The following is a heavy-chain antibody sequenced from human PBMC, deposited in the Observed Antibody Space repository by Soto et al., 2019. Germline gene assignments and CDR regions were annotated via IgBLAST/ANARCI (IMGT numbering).Heavy chain of an antibody. Sequence: PSQTLSLTCAISGDSVSSNSAAWNWIRLSPSRGLEWLARTYYRSRWYNDYAVSVRSRITVNPDTSKNQFSLQLTSVTPEDTAVYYWAGTTSHQWYYLDGWGKATTVTVSS. J-gene: IGHJ6*03. CDR3: AGTTSHQWYYLDG. CDR2: TYYRSRWYN. V-gene: IGHV6-1*01. CDR1: GDSVSSNSAA. D-gene: IGHD1-7*01.